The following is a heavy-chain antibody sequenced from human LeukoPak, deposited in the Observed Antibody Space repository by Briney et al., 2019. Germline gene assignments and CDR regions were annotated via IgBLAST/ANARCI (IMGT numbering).Heavy chain of an antibody. Sequence: GGSLRLSCAASGFTFTKFWMHWVRQAPGRGLVWVSRVKGDGISTLYADSVKGRFTISRDNAKNTLYLQMNSLRDDDTALYYCATGPYAAFEMWGQGTMVTVSS. CDR3: ATGPYAAFEM. V-gene: IGHV3-74*01. CDR1: GFTFTKFW. D-gene: IGHD2-2*01. CDR2: VKGDGIST. J-gene: IGHJ3*02.